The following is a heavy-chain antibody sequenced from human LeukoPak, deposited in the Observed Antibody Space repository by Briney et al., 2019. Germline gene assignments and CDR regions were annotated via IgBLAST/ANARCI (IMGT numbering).Heavy chain of an antibody. D-gene: IGHD6-6*01. J-gene: IGHJ4*02. V-gene: IGHV4-34*01. CDR1: GGSFSGYY. CDR2: INHSGST. CDR3: ARTLPSSSDPFAY. Sequence: SETLSLTCAVYGGSFSGYYWSWIRQPPGKGLEWIGQINHSGSTNYNPSLKSRGTISVDTSKNQFSLKLSSVTAADTAVYYCARTLPSSSDPFAYWGQGTLVTVSS.